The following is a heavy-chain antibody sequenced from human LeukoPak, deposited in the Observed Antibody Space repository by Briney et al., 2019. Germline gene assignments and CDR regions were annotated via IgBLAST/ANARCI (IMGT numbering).Heavy chain of an antibody. Sequence: ASVKVSCKASGYTFTSYYMHWVRQAPGQGLEWMGIINPSGGSTSYAQKFQGRVTMTRDTSASTAYMELSSLRSEDMAVYYCARAICGGDCYLDYWGQGTLVTVSS. J-gene: IGHJ4*02. CDR2: INPSGGST. D-gene: IGHD2-21*02. V-gene: IGHV1-46*01. CDR3: ARAICGGDCYLDY. CDR1: GYTFTSYY.